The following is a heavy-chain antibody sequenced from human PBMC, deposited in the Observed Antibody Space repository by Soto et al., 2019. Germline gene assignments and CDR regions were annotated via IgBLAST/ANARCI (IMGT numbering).Heavy chain of an antibody. Sequence: QVQLVQSGAEVKQPGASVKVSCKASGYPFNDFYMHWVRQAPGQGLEWMGTVNPRDGSESYAQKSKGKVTMVRDTSTTTVYMELSRLRSGDRAVYYCAILGAGAAVAWGQGTLVTVSS. J-gene: IGHJ5*02. CDR3: AILGAGAAVA. V-gene: IGHV1-46*02. CDR2: VNPRDGSE. D-gene: IGHD6-19*01. CDR1: GYPFNDFY.